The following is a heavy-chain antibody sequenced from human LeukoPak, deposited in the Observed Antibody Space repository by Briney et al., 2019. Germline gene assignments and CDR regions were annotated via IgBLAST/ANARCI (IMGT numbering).Heavy chain of an antibody. J-gene: IGHJ4*02. Sequence: SETLSLTCTVSGGSISSGDYYWSWIRQPPGKGLEWIGYIYYSGSTYYNPSLKSRVTISVDTSKNQFSLKLSSVTAADTAVYYCARVNLYSSSWPDYWGQGTLVTVSS. CDR3: ARVNLYSSSWPDY. V-gene: IGHV4-30-4*01. CDR1: GGSISSGDYY. D-gene: IGHD6-13*01. CDR2: IYYSGST.